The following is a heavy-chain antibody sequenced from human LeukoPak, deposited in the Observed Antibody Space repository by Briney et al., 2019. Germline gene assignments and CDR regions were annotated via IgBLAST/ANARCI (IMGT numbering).Heavy chain of an antibody. J-gene: IGHJ4*02. V-gene: IGHV3-23*01. CDR1: GITLSTYA. CDR3: AKDVYGDYGGLDY. CDR2: IRGSDGST. Sequence: GGSLRLSCAVSGITLSTYAMSWVRQAPGKGLEWVSSIRGSDGSTYYADSVKGRFAISRDNSKNTLYLQMNSLRAEDTAVYYCAKDVYGDYGGLDYWGQGTLVTVSS. D-gene: IGHD4-17*01.